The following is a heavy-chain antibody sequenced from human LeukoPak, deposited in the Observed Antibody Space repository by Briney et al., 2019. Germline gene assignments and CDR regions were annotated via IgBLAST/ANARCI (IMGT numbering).Heavy chain of an antibody. CDR2: INPTGGST. CDR1: GYTFTGYY. J-gene: IGHJ4*02. D-gene: IGHD6-6*01. Sequence: ASVKVSCKASGYTFTGYYMHWVRQAPGQGLEWMGIINPTGGSTTYAQKFQGRVTMTRDTSTSTVYMELSSLRSDDTAVYYCARTAARRFDYWGQGTLVTVSS. V-gene: IGHV1-46*01. CDR3: ARTAARRFDY.